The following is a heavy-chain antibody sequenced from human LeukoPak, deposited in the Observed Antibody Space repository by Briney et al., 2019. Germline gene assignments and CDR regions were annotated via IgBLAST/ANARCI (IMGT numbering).Heavy chain of an antibody. Sequence: ASVKVSCKASGYTFTSYDINWVRQATGQGLEWMGWMNPNSGNTGYAQKFQGRVTITRNTSISTAYMELSSLRSEDTAVYYCARGGYYYYDSSGYYLGYWGQGTLVTVSS. V-gene: IGHV1-8*03. CDR1: GYTFTSYD. CDR3: ARGGYYYYDSSGYYLGY. CDR2: MNPNSGNT. J-gene: IGHJ4*02. D-gene: IGHD3-22*01.